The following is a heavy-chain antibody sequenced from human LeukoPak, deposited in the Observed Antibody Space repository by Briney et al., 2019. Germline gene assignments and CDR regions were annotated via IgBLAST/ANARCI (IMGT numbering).Heavy chain of an antibody. D-gene: IGHD3-22*01. Sequence: GGSLRLSCAASGFTFSSYVMSWVRQGPGKGLEWVSGLSGSGGSTYYADSVKGRFTISRDNSKNTLYLQMNSLRAEDTAVYYCAKDRALRLEYYYDSSGYYPDAFDIWGQGTMVTVSS. J-gene: IGHJ3*02. CDR1: GFTFSSYV. CDR3: AKDRALRLEYYYDSSGYYPDAFDI. CDR2: LSGSGGST. V-gene: IGHV3-23*01.